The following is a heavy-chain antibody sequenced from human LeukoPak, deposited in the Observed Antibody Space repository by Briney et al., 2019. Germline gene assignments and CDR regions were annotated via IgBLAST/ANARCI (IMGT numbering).Heavy chain of an antibody. J-gene: IGHJ5*02. Sequence: PSETLSLTCTVSGGSISSSSYYWGWIRQPPGKGLEWIGSIYYSGSTYYNPSLKSRVTISVDTSKNQFSLKLSSVTAADTAVYYSARPGDTAMEWFDPWGQGTLVTVSS. CDR1: GGSISSSSYY. CDR3: ARPGDTAMEWFDP. CDR2: IYYSGST. V-gene: IGHV4-39*01. D-gene: IGHD5-18*01.